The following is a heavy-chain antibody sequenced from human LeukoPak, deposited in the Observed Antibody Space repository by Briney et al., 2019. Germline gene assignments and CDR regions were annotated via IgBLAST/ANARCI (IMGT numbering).Heavy chain of an antibody. CDR2: INPNSGGT. D-gene: IGHD6-13*01. CDR3: ARDGDSSSWVRYYYYYMDV. J-gene: IGHJ6*03. Sequence: GASVKVSCKASGYTFTGYYMHWVRQGPGQGLGWMGWINPNSGGTNYAQKFQGRVTMTRDTSISTAYMELSRLRSDDTAVYYCARDGDSSSWVRYYYYYMDVWGKGTTVTVSS. CDR1: GYTFTGYY. V-gene: IGHV1-2*02.